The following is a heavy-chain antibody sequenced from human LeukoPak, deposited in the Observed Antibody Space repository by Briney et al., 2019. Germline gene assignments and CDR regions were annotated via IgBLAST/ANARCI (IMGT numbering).Heavy chain of an antibody. Sequence: ASVKVSCKASGYTFTGYYMQWVRQAPGQGLEWMGWINPNSGGANYAQKFQGRVTMTRDMSISTAYMELSRLRYDDMAVYYCARDYYDGAATNWFDPWGQGTLVTVSS. CDR3: ARDYYDGAATNWFDP. CDR2: INPNSGGA. CDR1: GYTFTGYY. D-gene: IGHD3-3*01. V-gene: IGHV1-2*02. J-gene: IGHJ5*02.